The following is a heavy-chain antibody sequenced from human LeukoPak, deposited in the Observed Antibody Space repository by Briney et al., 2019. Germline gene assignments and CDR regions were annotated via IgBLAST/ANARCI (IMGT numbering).Heavy chain of an antibody. CDR3: ARGGVVYPDSFDI. CDR1: GFTVSSSY. Sequence: GGSLRLSCAASGFTVSSSYMNWVRQAPGKGLEWVSLIFSGGGTYYADSVKGRFTISRDNSKNTLFLQMDSLRAEDTAVYYCARGGVVYPDSFDIWGRGTMVTVSS. V-gene: IGHV3-66*01. J-gene: IGHJ3*02. CDR2: IFSGGGT. D-gene: IGHD2-15*01.